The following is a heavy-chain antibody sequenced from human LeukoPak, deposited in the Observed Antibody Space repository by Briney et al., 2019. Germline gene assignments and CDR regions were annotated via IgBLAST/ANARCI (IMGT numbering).Heavy chain of an antibody. CDR3: AKDLRGRRDSSGYYRAYYFDY. D-gene: IGHD3-22*01. CDR1: GFTFSSYG. V-gene: IGHV3-30*18. J-gene: IGHJ4*02. Sequence: GGSLRLSCAASGFTFSSYGMHWVRQAPGKGLEWVAVISYDGSNKYYADSAKGRFTISRDNSKNTLYLQMNSLRAEDTAVYYCAKDLRGRRDSSGYYRAYYFDYWGQGTLVTVSS. CDR2: ISYDGSNK.